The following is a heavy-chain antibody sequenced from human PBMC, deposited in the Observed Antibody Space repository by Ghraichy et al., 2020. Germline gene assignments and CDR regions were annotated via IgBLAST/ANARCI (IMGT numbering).Heavy chain of an antibody. CDR3: ARDYDYIWGT. Sequence: ASVKVSCKASGYAFSTSGVSGVRQAPGQGLEWVGWISAHNGDTNYSEKFQGRATMTTDTSTSTAYMEVRSLTSDDTAVYYCARDYDYIWGTWGQGTLVTVSS. J-gene: IGHJ4*02. CDR2: ISAHNGDT. V-gene: IGHV1-18*01. CDR1: GYAFSTSG. D-gene: IGHD3-16*01.